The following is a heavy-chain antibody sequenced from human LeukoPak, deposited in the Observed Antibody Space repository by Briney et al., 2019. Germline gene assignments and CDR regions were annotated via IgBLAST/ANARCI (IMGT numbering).Heavy chain of an antibody. D-gene: IGHD5-18*01. V-gene: IGHV3-30*18. CDR1: GFTFSSYG. CDR2: ISYDGSNK. J-gene: IGHJ4*02. CDR3: AKDSGGYSYGVDY. Sequence: GGSLRLSCAASGFTFSSYGVHWVRQAPGKGLEWVAVISYDGSNKYYADSVKGRFTISRDNSKNTLYLQMNSLRAEDTAVYYCAKDSGGYSYGVDYWGQGTLVTVSS.